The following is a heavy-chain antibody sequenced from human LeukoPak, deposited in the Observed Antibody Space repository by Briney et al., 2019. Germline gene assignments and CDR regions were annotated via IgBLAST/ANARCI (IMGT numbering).Heavy chain of an antibody. V-gene: IGHV3-21*01. CDR2: ISSSSSYI. CDR1: GFTFSSYS. J-gene: IGHJ4*02. D-gene: IGHD3-3*01. Sequence: PGGSLRLSCAASGFTFSSYSMSWVRQAPGKGLEWVSSISSSSSYIYYADSVKGRFTISRDNAKNSLYLQMNSLRAEDTAVYYCARDSGIFGVVIFDYWGQGTLVTVSS. CDR3: ARDSGIFGVVIFDY.